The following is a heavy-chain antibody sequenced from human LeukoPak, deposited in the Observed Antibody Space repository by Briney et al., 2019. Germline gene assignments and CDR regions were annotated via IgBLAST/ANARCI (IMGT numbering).Heavy chain of an antibody. CDR3: ARGRVVTDFDY. Sequence: SETLSLTCTVSGGSISSYYWSWIRQPPGKGLEWIGYIYYSGSTNYNPSLKSRVTISVDTSKNQFSLKLSSVTAAGTAVYYCARGRVVTDFDYWGQGTLVTVSS. D-gene: IGHD4-23*01. J-gene: IGHJ4*02. CDR2: IYYSGST. CDR1: GGSISSYY. V-gene: IGHV4-59*01.